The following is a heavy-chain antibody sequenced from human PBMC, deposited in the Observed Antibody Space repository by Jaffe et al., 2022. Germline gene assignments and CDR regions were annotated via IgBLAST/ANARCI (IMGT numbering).Heavy chain of an antibody. Sequence: EVQLVESGGGLVKPGGSLRLSCAASGFTFSNAWMSWVRQAPGKGLEWVGRIKSKTDGGTTDYAAPVKGRFTISRDDSKNTLYLQMNSLKTEDTAVYYCTTHGLHLGELSYLRASIFDYWGQGTLVTVSS. J-gene: IGHJ4*02. D-gene: IGHD3-16*02. CDR2: IKSKTDGGTT. CDR1: GFTFSNAW. CDR3: TTHGLHLGELSYLRASIFDY. V-gene: IGHV3-15*01.